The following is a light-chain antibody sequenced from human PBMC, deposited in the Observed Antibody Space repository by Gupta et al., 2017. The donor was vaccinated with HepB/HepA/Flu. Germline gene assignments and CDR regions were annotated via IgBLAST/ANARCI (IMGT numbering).Light chain of an antibody. CDR3: QAWDSSTGV. CDR1: KLGDKY. Sequence: SYELTQPPSVSVSPGPPASIPCSGDKLGDKYACWYQQKTGPSPVLVIYQDSKRPSGSAERFTGANSGNTATPTISGTQAIDEADYYCQAWDSSTGVFGGGTKLTVL. V-gene: IGLV3-1*01. CDR2: QDS. J-gene: IGLJ2*01.